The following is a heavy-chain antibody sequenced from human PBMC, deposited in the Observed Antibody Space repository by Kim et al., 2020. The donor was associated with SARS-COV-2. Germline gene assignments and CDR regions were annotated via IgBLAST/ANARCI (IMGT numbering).Heavy chain of an antibody. CDR3: ATSLTYYYDSSGYYQTELDY. V-gene: IGHV1-3*01. D-gene: IGHD3-22*01. Sequence: ASVKVSCKASGYTFTSYAMHWVRQAPGQRLEWMGWINAGNGNTKYSQKFQGRVTITRDTSASTAYMELSSLRSEDTAVYYCATSLTYYYDSSGYYQTELDYWGQGTLVTVSS. CDR1: GYTFTSYA. CDR2: INAGNGNT. J-gene: IGHJ4*02.